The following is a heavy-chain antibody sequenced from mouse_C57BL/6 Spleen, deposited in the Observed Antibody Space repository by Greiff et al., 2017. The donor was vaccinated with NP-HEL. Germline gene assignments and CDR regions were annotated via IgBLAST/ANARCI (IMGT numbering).Heavy chain of an antibody. D-gene: IGHD2-5*01. CDR1: GYTFTDHT. CDR3: ARWEAYSNSFFDY. Sequence: VKLQESDAELVKPGASVKISCKVSGYTFTDHTIHWMKQRPEQGLEWIGYIYPRDGSTKYNEKFKGKATLTADKSSSTAYMQLNSLTSEDSAVYFCARWEAYSNSFFDYWGQGTTLTVSS. J-gene: IGHJ2*01. CDR2: IYPRDGST. V-gene: IGHV1-78*01.